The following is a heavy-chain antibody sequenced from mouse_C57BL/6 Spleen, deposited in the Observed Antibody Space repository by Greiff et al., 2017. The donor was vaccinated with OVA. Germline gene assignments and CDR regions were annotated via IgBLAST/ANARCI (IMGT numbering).Heavy chain of an antibody. Sequence: VQLKESGGDLVKPGGSLKLSCAASGFTFSSYGMSWVRQTPDKRLEWVATISSGGSYTYYPDSVKGRFTISRDNAENTLYLQMSSLKSEDTAMYYCARQIYYSDYWGQGTTLTVSS. CDR3: ARQIYYSDY. CDR2: ISSGGSYT. D-gene: IGHD1-1*01. J-gene: IGHJ2*01. V-gene: IGHV5-6*01. CDR1: GFTFSSYG.